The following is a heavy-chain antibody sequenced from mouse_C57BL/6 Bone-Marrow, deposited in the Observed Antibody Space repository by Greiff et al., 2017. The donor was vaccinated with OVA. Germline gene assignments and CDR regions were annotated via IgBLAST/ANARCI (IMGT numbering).Heavy chain of an antibody. CDR1: GYSFTGYY. V-gene: IGHV1-42*01. Sequence: VQLQQSGPELVKPGASVKISCKASGYSFTGYYMNWVKQSPEQSLEWIGEINPSTGGTTYNQKFKAKATLTVDKSSSTAYMQLDSLTSEDSAVYNCARRGPAWFAYWGQGTLVTVSA. CDR2: INPSTGGT. CDR3: ARRGPAWFAY. J-gene: IGHJ3*01.